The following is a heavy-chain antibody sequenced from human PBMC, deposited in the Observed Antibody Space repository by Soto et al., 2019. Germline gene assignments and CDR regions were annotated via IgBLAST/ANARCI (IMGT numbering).Heavy chain of an antibody. V-gene: IGHV3-9*01. Sequence: EVELVESGGGLVQPGRSLRLSCEASGFNLDDYAMHWVRQGPGKGLEWVSGISWNSKRKDYADSVKGRFIISRNNEKNSLFLQMNSLKTEDTAFYYCVKAEAAVAIIYCFESWGQGTLLTVSS. D-gene: IGHD6-19*01. J-gene: IGHJ4*02. CDR1: GFNLDDYA. CDR3: VKAEAAVAIIYCFES. CDR2: ISWNSKRK.